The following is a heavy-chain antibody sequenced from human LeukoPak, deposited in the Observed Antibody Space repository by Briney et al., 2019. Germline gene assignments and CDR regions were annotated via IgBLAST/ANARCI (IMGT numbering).Heavy chain of an antibody. CDR1: GFTFSSYW. CDR2: NNSDGSSK. D-gene: IGHD2-2*01. CDR3: ARAGSTYCSSTSCLSWFDP. Sequence: PGGSLRLSCAASGFTFSSYWMHWVRQAPGKGLVWVSHNNSDGSSKKYADSVKGRFTISRDNAKNTLYLQMNSLRAEDTAVYYCARAGSTYCSSTSCLSWFDPWGQGTLVTVSS. J-gene: IGHJ5*02. V-gene: IGHV3-74*01.